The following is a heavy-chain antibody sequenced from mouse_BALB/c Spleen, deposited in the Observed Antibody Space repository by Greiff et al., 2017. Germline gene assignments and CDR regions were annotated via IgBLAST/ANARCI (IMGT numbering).Heavy chain of an antibody. D-gene: IGHD2-4*01. CDR3: ARDRGLRRFAY. Sequence: EVKLVESGGGLVQPGGSLKLSCAASGFTFSSSGMSWVRQTPDKRLELVATINSNGGSTYYPDSVKGRFTISRDNAKNTLYLQMSSLKSEDTAMYYCARDRGLRRFAYWGQGTLVTVSA. CDR2: INSNGGST. CDR1: GFTFSSSG. V-gene: IGHV5-6-3*01. J-gene: IGHJ3*01.